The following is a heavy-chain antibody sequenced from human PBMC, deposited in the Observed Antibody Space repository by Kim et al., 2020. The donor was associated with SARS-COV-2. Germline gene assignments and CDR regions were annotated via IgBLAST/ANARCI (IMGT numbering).Heavy chain of an antibody. CDR1: GFTFSSYG. J-gene: IGHJ6*02. CDR3: ARDGTGYDILTGYYIGYYYYGMDV. Sequence: GGSLRLSCAASGFTFSSYGMHWVRQAPGKGLEWVAVIWYDGSNKYYADSVKGRFTISRDNSKNTLYLQMNSLRAEDTAVYYCARDGTGYDILTGYYIGYYYYGMDVWGQGTTVTVSS. V-gene: IGHV3-33*01. D-gene: IGHD3-9*01. CDR2: IWYDGSNK.